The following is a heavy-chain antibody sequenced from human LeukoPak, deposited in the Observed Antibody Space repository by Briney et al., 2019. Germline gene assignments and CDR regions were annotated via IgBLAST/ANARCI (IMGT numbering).Heavy chain of an antibody. CDR3: TTGTTGYYFDY. CDR2: IIPIFGTA. V-gene: IGHV1-69*13. J-gene: IGHJ4*02. Sequence: SVKVTCKASGGTFSSYAISWVRQAPGQGLEWMGGIIPIFGTANYAQKFQGRVTITADESTSTAYMELSSLRSEDTAVYYCTTGTTGYYFDYWGQGTLVTVSS. CDR1: GGTFSSYA. D-gene: IGHD1-1*01.